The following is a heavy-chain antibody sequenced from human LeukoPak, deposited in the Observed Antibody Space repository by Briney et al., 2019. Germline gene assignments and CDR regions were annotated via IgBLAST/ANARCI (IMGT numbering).Heavy chain of an antibody. CDR2: ISSSGSTI. V-gene: IGHV3-11*01. Sequence: GGSLRLSCAASGFTFSDYYMSWIRQAPGKGLEWVSYISSSGSTIYYADSVKGRFTISRDNAKNSLYLQMNSLRAEDTAVYYCARAPLAVYYYYMDVWGKGTTVTVSS. J-gene: IGHJ6*03. CDR3: ARAPLAVYYYYMDV. CDR1: GFTFSDYY.